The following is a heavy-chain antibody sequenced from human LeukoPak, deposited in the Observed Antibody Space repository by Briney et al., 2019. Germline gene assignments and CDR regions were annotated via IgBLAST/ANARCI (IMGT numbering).Heavy chain of an antibody. J-gene: IGHJ4*02. Sequence: SVKVSCKASGGTFSSYAISWVRQAPGQGLEWMGGIIPIFGTANYAQKFQGRVTITADKSTSTAYMELSSLRSEDTAVYYCARTRSSSSSWYGQFDYWGQGTLVTVSS. V-gene: IGHV1-69*06. CDR2: IIPIFGTA. CDR1: GGTFSSYA. D-gene: IGHD6-13*01. CDR3: ARTRSSSSSWYGQFDY.